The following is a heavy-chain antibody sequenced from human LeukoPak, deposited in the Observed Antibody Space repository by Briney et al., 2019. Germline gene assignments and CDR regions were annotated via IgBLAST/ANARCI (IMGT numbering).Heavy chain of an antibody. CDR1: GFVFSDYV. V-gene: IGHV3-74*01. CDR2: ISHDGRIT. Sequence: GGSLRLSCEASGFVFSDYVMHWVRQVPGKGLVWVSRISHDGRITTYADSVKGRFIISRDNGKKTLYVQMNDLGAEDTATYYCARDRDWLLRDWGQGTLVTVSS. J-gene: IGHJ4*02. D-gene: IGHD2-21*02. CDR3: ARDRDWLLRD.